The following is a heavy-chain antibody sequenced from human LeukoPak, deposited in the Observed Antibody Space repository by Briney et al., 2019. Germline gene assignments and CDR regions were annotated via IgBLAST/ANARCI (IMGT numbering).Heavy chain of an antibody. D-gene: IGHD6-13*01. V-gene: IGHV4-4*07. CDR3: ARLASYSSSWHPRAMDV. Sequence: LSETLSLTCTVSGGSISSYYWSWIRQPAGKGLEWIGRIYTSGSTNYNPSLKSRVTMSVDTSKNQFSLKLSSVTAADTAVYYCARLASYSSSWHPRAMDVWGKGTTVTVSS. J-gene: IGHJ6*04. CDR1: GGSISSYY. CDR2: IYTSGST.